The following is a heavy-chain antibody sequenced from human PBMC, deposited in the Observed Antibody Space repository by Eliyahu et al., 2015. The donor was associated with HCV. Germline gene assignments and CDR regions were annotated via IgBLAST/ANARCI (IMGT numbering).Heavy chain of an antibody. J-gene: IGHJ3*02. Sequence: MTWVRQAPGQGLEWVANIKEDGSAKYYVDSVKGRFTISRDNAKNSLSLQMNSLRVEDTAVYYCARVVRAGNTGYAFDIWGQGTMVTVSS. D-gene: IGHD2/OR15-2a*01. CDR2: IKEDGSAK. CDR3: ARVVRAGNTGYAFDI. V-gene: IGHV3-7*04.